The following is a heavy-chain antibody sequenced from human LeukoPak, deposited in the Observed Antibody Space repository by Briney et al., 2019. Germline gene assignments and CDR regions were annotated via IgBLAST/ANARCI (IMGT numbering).Heavy chain of an antibody. V-gene: IGHV5-51*01. J-gene: IGHJ4*02. CDR1: GYSFTSYW. CDR3: ARLGDYGSGSYYNVPFDY. Sequence: GESLKISCKGSGYSFTSYWIGWVRQMPGKGLEWMGIIYPGDSDTRYSPSFQGQVTISADKSISTAYLQWSSLKASDTAMYYCARLGDYGSGSYYNVPFDYWGQGTLVTVSS. CDR2: IYPGDSDT. D-gene: IGHD3-10*01.